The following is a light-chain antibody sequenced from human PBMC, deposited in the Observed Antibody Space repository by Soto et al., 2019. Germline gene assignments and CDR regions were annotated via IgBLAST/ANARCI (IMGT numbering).Light chain of an antibody. J-gene: IGKJ3*01. V-gene: IGKV2-28*01. CDR2: LGS. CDR3: MQALQSPFT. CDR1: ESLLHSNGYNY. Sequence: DIVMTQSPLSLPVTPGEPASISCRSSESLLHSNGYNYLDWYLQKPGQSPQLLIYLGSNRASGVPERFSGSGSGTDFTLTITRVEADDVGVYYGMQALQSPFTFGPGTKVDIK.